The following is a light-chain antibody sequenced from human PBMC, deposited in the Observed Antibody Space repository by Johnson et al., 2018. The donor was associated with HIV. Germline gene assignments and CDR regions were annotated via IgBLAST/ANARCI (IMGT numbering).Light chain of an antibody. V-gene: IGLV1-51*02. CDR3: GTWDSSLSAYV. CDR1: SSNIGNNY. CDR2: ENN. J-gene: IGLJ1*01. Sequence: QSVLTQPPSVSAAPGQKVTISCSGSSSNIGNNYVSWYQQLPGTAPKLLIYENNKRPSGIPDRFSGSKSGPSATLGITGLQNGDEADYYCGTWDSSLSAYVFGTGTKVTVL.